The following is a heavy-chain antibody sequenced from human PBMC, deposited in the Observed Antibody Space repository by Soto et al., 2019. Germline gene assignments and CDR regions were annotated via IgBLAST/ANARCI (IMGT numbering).Heavy chain of an antibody. J-gene: IGHJ4*01. CDR2: IYWNDDK. V-gene: IGHV2-5*01. Sequence: SGPTLVNPTQTLTLTCTFSGFSLNTSGMGVGWIRQPPGKALEWLALIYWNDDKRYSPSLNIRLTIAKDTSKSQVVLTVTNVDPVDTATYYCAHTKIVVVPAATHNFDYWGQGILGTVSS. D-gene: IGHD2-2*01. CDR1: GFSLNTSGMG. CDR3: AHTKIVVVPAATHNFDY.